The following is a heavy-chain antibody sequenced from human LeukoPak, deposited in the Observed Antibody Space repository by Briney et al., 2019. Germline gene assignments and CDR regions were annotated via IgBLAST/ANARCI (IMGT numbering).Heavy chain of an antibody. V-gene: IGHV4-59*01. CDR1: GGSISSYY. Sequence: SETLSLTCTVSGGSISSYYWCWIRQPPGKGLEWIGYIYYSGSTNYNPSLKSRVTISVDTSKNQFSLKLSSVTAADTAVYYCARASSGWYLALDYWGQGTLVTVSS. CDR2: IYYSGST. D-gene: IGHD6-19*01. CDR3: ARASSGWYLALDY. J-gene: IGHJ4*02.